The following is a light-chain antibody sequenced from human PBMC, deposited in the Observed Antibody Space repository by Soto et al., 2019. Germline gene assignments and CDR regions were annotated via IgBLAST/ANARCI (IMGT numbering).Light chain of an antibody. Sequence: QSVLTQPPSVSGAPGQRVTISCTGSSSNIGAGYDVHWYQQLPGTAPKLLIYGNSNGPSGVPDRFSGSKSGTSASLAITGLQAEDEADYYCQSYDSSLSGSYVFGTGTQLTVL. CDR3: QSYDSSLSGSYV. CDR1: SSNIGAGYD. CDR2: GNS. J-gene: IGLJ1*01. V-gene: IGLV1-40*01.